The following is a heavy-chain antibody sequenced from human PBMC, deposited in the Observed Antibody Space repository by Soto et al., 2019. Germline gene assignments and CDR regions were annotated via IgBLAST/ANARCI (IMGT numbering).Heavy chain of an antibody. Sequence: APVKVSCKASGYTFTSYGMHWLRQAPGQRLEWMVWINAGNGNTKYSQKFQGRVTITRDTSASTVYMELSSLRSEDTAVYYCARPWYSSSWPLFDYWGQGTLVTVSS. CDR1: GYTFTSYG. V-gene: IGHV1-3*01. CDR3: ARPWYSSSWPLFDY. CDR2: INAGNGNT. J-gene: IGHJ4*02. D-gene: IGHD6-13*01.